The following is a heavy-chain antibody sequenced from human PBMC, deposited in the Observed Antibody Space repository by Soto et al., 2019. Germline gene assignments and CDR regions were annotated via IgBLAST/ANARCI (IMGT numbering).Heavy chain of an antibody. D-gene: IGHD6-13*01. V-gene: IGHV4-59*01. CDR2: IYYSGST. CDR1: GGSIRTYF. J-gene: IGHJ3*02. Sequence: SETLSLTCSVSGGSIRTYFWNWIRQPPGKGLEWIGSIYYSGSTNYNPSLKSRVTISIDTSKNQFSLKMTSVTAADTAVYYCASGPTAAGVGSDAFDIWGQGTMVTVSS. CDR3: ASGPTAAGVGSDAFDI.